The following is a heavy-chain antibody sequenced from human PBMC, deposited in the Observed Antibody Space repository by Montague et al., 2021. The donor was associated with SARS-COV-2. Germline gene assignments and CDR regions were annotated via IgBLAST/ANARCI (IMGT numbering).Heavy chain of an antibody. Sequence: SETLSLTCAVSRGSFSNYYWTWIRQSPGKGLEWIGEINQGGAPNYTLSPKSRVTISLDTSKKQISLKLNSVTVADTAVFFCARGRPVQGSFRHFDSISSGALDIWAQGSLVIVSS. CDR2: INQGGAP. J-gene: IGHJ3*02. D-gene: IGHD3-9*01. CDR1: RGSFSNYY. CDR3: ARGRPVQGSFRHFDSISSGALDI. V-gene: IGHV4-34*01.